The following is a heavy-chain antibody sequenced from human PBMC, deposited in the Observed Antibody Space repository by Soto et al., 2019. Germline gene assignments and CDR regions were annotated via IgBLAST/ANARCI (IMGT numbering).Heavy chain of an antibody. J-gene: IGHJ4*02. CDR1: GFTFSNAW. CDR3: TTISLDILTGYYSFDY. Sequence: GGSLRLSCAASGFTFSNAWMSWVRPAPGKGLEWVGRIKSKTDGGTTDYAAPVKGRFTISRDDSKNTLCLQMNSLKTEDTAVYYCTTISLDILTGYYSFDYWGQGTRVTVSS. V-gene: IGHV3-15*01. D-gene: IGHD3-9*01. CDR2: IKSKTDGGTT.